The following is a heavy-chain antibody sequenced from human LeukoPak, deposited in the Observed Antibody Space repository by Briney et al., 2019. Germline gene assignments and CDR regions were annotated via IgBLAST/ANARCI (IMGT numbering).Heavy chain of an antibody. Sequence: ASAKVTCKASGYTFTSYGISWVRQAPGQGLEWMGWISAYNGNTNYAQRLQGRVTMTTDTSTSTAYMELRSLRSDDTAVYYCARDSPDYYDSSGYYYWGQGTLVTVSS. CDR1: GYTFTSYG. J-gene: IGHJ4*02. D-gene: IGHD3-22*01. CDR3: ARDSPDYYDSSGYYY. CDR2: ISAYNGNT. V-gene: IGHV1-18*01.